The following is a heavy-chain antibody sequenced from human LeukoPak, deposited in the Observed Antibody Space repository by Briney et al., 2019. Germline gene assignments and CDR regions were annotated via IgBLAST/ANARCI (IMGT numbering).Heavy chain of an antibody. J-gene: IGHJ4*02. CDR2: IWYDGSNE. V-gene: IGHV3-30*02. D-gene: IGHD3-22*01. Sequence: GGSLRLSCAASGFTFSDYGMHWVRQAPGKGLEWVAVIWYDGSNEFYADSVKGRFTISRDNSKNTLSLQLNSLRAEDTAVYYCAKDIYYDSSGYRGYFDYWGQGTLVTVSS. CDR1: GFTFSDYG. CDR3: AKDIYYDSSGYRGYFDY.